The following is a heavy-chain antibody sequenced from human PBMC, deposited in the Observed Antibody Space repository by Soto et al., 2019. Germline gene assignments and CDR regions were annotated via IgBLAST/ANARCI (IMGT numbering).Heavy chain of an antibody. J-gene: IGHJ4*02. CDR2: INPNSGGT. CDR1: GYTFTGYY. CDR3: ASTYSSSWYGMGY. D-gene: IGHD6-13*01. Sequence: SVKVSCKASGYTFTGYYMHWVRQAPGQGLEWMGWINPNSGGTNYAQKFQGRVTMTRDTSISTAYMELSRLRSDDTAVYYCASTYSSSWYGMGYWGQGTLVTVSS. V-gene: IGHV1-2*02.